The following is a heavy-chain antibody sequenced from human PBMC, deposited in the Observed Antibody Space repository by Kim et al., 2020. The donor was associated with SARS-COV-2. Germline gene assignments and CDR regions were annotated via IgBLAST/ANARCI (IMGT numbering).Heavy chain of an antibody. CDR2: ISWNSGRI. V-gene: IGHV3-9*01. CDR1: GFSFVHYT. CDR3: VKDATEIAILNSAMDV. D-gene: IGHD6-13*01. Sequence: GGSLRLSCAASGFSFVHYTMHWVRQAPGKGLEWVAGISWNSGRIMYADSVEGRFTISRDNAKNSLYLQMNSLRAEDTALYYCVKDATEIAILNSAMDVWGQGTTVTVSS. J-gene: IGHJ6*02.